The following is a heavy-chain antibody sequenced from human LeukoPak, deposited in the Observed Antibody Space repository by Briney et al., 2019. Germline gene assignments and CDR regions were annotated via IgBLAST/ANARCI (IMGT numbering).Heavy chain of an antibody. V-gene: IGHV4-39*01. CDR3: ARGAQGYYYDSSGPIDY. CDR1: GGSIRSSYYY. Sequence: SETLSLTCTVSGGSIRSSYYYWGWIRQPPGKGLEWIGSIYDSGSTYYNPSLKSRVTISVDTSKNQFSLKLNSVTAADTAVYYCARGAQGYYYDSSGPIDYWGQGTLVTVSS. D-gene: IGHD3-22*01. CDR2: IYDSGST. J-gene: IGHJ4*02.